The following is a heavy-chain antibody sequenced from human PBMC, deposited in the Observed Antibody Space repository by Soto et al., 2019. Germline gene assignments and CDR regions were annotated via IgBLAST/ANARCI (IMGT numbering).Heavy chain of an antibody. J-gene: IGHJ4*02. D-gene: IGHD6-19*01. CDR2: ISYDGSNK. CDR1: GFTFSSYG. V-gene: IGHV3-30*18. CDR3: AKLPSWFLAVAGTYFDY. Sequence: PGGSLRLSCAASGFTFSSYGMHWVRQAPGKGLEWVAVISYDGSNKYYADSVKGRFTISRDNSKNTLYLQMNSLRAEDTAVYYCAKLPSWFLAVAGTYFDYWAQGTLVTVSS.